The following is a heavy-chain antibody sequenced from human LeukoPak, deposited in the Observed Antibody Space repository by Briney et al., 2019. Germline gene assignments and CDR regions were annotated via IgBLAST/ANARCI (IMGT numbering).Heavy chain of an antibody. V-gene: IGHV1-69*02. D-gene: IGHD5-18*01. J-gene: IGHJ6*02. Sequence: GASVKVSCKASGYTFTSYYMHWVRQAPGQGLEWMGRIIPILGIANYAQKFQGRVTITADKSTSTAYMELSSLRSEDTAVYYCARIHPTNTAGNGMDVWGQGTTVTVSS. CDR1: GYTFTSYY. CDR2: IIPILGIA. CDR3: ARIHPTNTAGNGMDV.